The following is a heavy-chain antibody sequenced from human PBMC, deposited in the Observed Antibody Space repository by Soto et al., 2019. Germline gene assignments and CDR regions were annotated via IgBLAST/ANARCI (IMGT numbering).Heavy chain of an antibody. CDR1: GGTFSSHT. D-gene: IGHD4-17*01. CDR2: ILPARGTA. V-gene: IGHV1-69*08. J-gene: IGHJ2*01. CDR3: ARPDFGDYWYFDL. Sequence: QDQLVQSGAEVKKPGSSVKVSCKASGGTFSSHTFSWVRQAPGPGLEWMGRILPARGTATYAQKFQGRVTITADESATTVYMELNSLRSEDTAVYYCARPDFGDYWYFDLWGRGTLVTVSS.